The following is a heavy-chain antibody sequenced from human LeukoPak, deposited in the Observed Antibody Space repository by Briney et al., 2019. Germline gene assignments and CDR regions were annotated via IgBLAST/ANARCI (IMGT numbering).Heavy chain of an antibody. D-gene: IGHD3-10*01. CDR2: IYYSGST. CDR3: ARGGYYGSGNDFRFDP. CDR1: GGSISSYY. Sequence: PSETLSLTCTVSGGSISSYYWSWIRQPPGKGLEWIGYIYYSGSTNYKPSLKSRVTISVDTSKNQFSLKLNSMTAADTAVYYCARGGYYGSGNDFRFDPWGQGTLVTVSS. V-gene: IGHV4-59*01. J-gene: IGHJ5*02.